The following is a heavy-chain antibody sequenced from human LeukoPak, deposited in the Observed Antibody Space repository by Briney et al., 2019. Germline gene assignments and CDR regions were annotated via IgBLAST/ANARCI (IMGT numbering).Heavy chain of an antibody. CDR1: GFTVSGNY. Sequence: GGSLRLSCAASGFTVSGNYMSWVRQAPGKGLEWVSVIYSGGTTFHTDSVKDRFSISRDNSKNTLYLQMNSLRAEDTAVYYCARDLLGSKDYWGQGTLVTVSS. D-gene: IGHD6-13*01. CDR2: IYSGGTT. V-gene: IGHV3-66*01. J-gene: IGHJ4*02. CDR3: ARDLLGSKDY.